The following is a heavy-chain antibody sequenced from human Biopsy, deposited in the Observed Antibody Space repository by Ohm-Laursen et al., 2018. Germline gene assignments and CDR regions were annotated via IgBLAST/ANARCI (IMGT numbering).Heavy chain of an antibody. CDR3: ARDYDTSGYYYVS. J-gene: IGHJ5*02. CDR2: IFYRGST. CDR1: NVSFSSFY. V-gene: IGHV4-34*12. D-gene: IGHD3-22*01. Sequence: GTLSLTCAVYNVSFSSFYWSWIRQPPGKGLEWIGSIFYRGSTHYKPSLKSRVNISVDTSKNQFSLKLNSVTAADTAVYYCARDYDTSGYYYVSWGQGTLVTVSP.